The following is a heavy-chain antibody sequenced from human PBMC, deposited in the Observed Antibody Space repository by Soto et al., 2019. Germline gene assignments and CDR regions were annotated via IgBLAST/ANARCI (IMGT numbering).Heavy chain of an antibody. J-gene: IGHJ6*02. Sequence: EVQLVESGGGLVQPGGSLRLSCATSGFTFSSSEMNWVRQAPGKGLEWVSYISSSGSNIYYADSVKGRFIISSDNAKNSRSLQMDSLQAEDTAVEYWARDQEACSFSPYHYGMDVWGQGTTVTVSS. CDR3: ARDQEACSFSPYHYGMDV. D-gene: IGHD2-21*01. CDR1: GFTFSSSE. CDR2: ISSSGSNI. V-gene: IGHV3-48*03.